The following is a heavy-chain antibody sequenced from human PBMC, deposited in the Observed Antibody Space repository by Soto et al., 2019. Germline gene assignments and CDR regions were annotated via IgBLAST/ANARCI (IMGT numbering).Heavy chain of an antibody. CDR1: GFTFRSYG. CDR2: ISNDGNKK. CDR3: EKDTLDCSGGDCPLYYYYGMDV. J-gene: IGHJ6*02. D-gene: IGHD2-21*02. Sequence: QVQLVESGGGVVQPGRSLRLSCATSGFTFRSYGMHWVRQAPGKGLEWLAVISNDGNKKFFADSMKGRLTLSRDNVRNTVDLRIISMRAEDTAVYFCEKDTLDCSGGDCPLYYYYGMDVWGQGTTVGVSS. V-gene: IGHV3-30*18.